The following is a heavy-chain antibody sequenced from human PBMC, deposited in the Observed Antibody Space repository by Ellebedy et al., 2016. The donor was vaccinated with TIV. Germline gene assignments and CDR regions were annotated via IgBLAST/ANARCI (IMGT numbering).Heavy chain of an antibody. V-gene: IGHV1-69*04. CDR3: ARGASVTGYFDY. CDR1: GGTFSSHA. D-gene: IGHD2-8*02. J-gene: IGHJ4*02. Sequence: ASVKVSCKASGGTFSSHAISWVRQAPGQGLEWMGRIILILGIANYAQKFQGRVTITADKSTSTVYMELSSLRSEDTAVYYCARGASVTGYFDYWGQGTLVTVSS. CDR2: IILILGIA.